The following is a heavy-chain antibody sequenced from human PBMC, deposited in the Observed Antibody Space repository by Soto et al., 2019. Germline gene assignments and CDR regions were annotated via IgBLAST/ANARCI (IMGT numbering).Heavy chain of an antibody. Sequence: EVQLVESGGGLVQPGGSLRLSCAASGFIFSSYDMIWVRQAPGKGLEWVSYISSGSGNILYADSVKGRFTISRDNAKNSLYLQMNSLRAEDTAVYYCARNYGTGSLNWFDPWGQGTLVTVSS. CDR3: ARNYGTGSLNWFDP. D-gene: IGHD3-10*01. CDR1: GFIFSSYD. CDR2: ISSGSGNI. J-gene: IGHJ5*02. V-gene: IGHV3-48*04.